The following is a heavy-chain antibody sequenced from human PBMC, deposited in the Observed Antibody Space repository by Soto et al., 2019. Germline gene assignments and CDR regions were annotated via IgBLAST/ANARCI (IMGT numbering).Heavy chain of an antibody. CDR2: IDWDDDK. CDR1: GFSLSTSGMC. Sequence: SGPTLVNPTQTLTLTCTFSGFSLSTSGMCVSWIRQPPGKALEWLALIDWDDDKYYSTSLKTRLTISKDTSKNQVVLTMTNMDPVDTATYYCERIRYYYDSSGYRPGGFDPWGQGTLVTVSS. D-gene: IGHD3-22*01. CDR3: ERIRYYYDSSGYRPGGFDP. V-gene: IGHV2-70*01. J-gene: IGHJ5*02.